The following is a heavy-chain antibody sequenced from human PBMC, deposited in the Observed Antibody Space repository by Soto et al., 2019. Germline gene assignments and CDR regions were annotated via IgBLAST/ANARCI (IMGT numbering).Heavy chain of an antibody. J-gene: IGHJ4*02. CDR2: IYYSGST. CDR3: ATHPRRGERVALYCFDF. Sequence: SETLSLTCTVSGGSISSGGYYWSWIRQHPGKGLEWIGYIYYSGSTYYNPSLKSRVTISVDTFKNQCSRKLSSVTAADTAVYYCATHPRRGERVALYCFDFWGQGTLVTVSS. CDR1: GGSISSGGYY. V-gene: IGHV4-31*03. D-gene: IGHD3-10*01.